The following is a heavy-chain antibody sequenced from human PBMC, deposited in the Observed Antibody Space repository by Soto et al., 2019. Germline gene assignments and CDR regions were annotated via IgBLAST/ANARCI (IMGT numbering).Heavy chain of an antibody. CDR2: IYPGDSDT. CDR1: GYSFTKYW. V-gene: IGHV5-51*01. J-gene: IGHJ6*02. Sequence: GESLKISCKGSGYSFTKYWIGWVRQMPGKGLEWMAIIYPGDSDTRYSPSFQGQVTISADKSISTAYLQWSSLKASGTAIYYCARTAAAGKYYYGVDVWGQGTTVTVSS. CDR3: ARTAAAGKYYYGVDV. D-gene: IGHD6-13*01.